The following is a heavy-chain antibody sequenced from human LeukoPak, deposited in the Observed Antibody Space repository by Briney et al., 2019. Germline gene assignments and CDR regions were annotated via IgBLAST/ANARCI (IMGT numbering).Heavy chain of an antibody. V-gene: IGHV3-66*01. J-gene: IGHJ4*02. D-gene: IGHD2-2*01. CDR2: VYTDDST. Sequence: GGSLRLSCATSAFTVSSNFMSWVRQAPGKALEWVSIVYTDDSTYYADSVKGRFTISRDNSKNTVYLHMNSLRADDTAVYFCARGLPEASPTSFDYLGQGTLVTVSS. CDR1: AFTVSSNF. CDR3: ARGLPEASPTSFDY.